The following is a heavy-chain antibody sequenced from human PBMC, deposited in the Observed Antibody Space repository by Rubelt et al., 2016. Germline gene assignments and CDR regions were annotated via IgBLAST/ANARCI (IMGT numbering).Heavy chain of an antibody. Sequence: QLQLQESGPGLVKPSETLSLTCTVSGGSISSSSYYWGWIRQPPGKGLEWIGSIYHSGSTYYNPSPKDRVTISVDTSKNQFSLKLSSVTAADTAVYYCARDGGGFGVVFLYWGQGTLVTVSS. CDR1: GGSISSSSYY. V-gene: IGHV4-39*02. CDR3: ARDGGGFGVVFLY. D-gene: IGHD3-3*01. J-gene: IGHJ4*02. CDR2: IYHSGST.